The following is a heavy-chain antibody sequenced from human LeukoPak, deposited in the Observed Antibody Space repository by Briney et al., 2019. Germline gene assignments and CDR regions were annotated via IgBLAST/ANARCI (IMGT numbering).Heavy chain of an antibody. V-gene: IGHV4-39*07. CDR3: ARGIRGYFSLSP. CDR1: GGSISSSSYY. D-gene: IGHD1-14*01. CDR2: IYYSGTT. J-gene: IGHJ5*02. Sequence: SETLSLTCTVSGGSISSSSYYWGWIRQPPGKGLEWLGSIYYSGTTYYNPSLKSRVTISVDTSKNQYSLKLSSVTAADTDVYYCARGIRGYFSLSPWGQGTLVTVSS.